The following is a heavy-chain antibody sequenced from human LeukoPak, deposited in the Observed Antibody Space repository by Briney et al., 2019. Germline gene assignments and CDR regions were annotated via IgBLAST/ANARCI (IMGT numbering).Heavy chain of an antibody. CDR1: GFTFDDYA. Sequence: GGSLRLSCAASGFTFDDYAMHWVRQAPGKGLEWVSGISWNSGSIGYADSVKGRFTISRDNAKNSLYLQMNSLRAEDTALYYCAKDLLRARGDYSISPFDYWGQGTLVTVSS. V-gene: IGHV3-9*01. J-gene: IGHJ4*02. D-gene: IGHD4-17*01. CDR2: ISWNSGSI. CDR3: AKDLLRARGDYSISPFDY.